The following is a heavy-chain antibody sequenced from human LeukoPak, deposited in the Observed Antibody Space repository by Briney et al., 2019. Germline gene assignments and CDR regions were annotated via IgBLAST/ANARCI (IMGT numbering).Heavy chain of an antibody. CDR2: IYTSGST. D-gene: IGHD3-22*01. V-gene: IGHV4-61*02. J-gene: IGHJ3*02. CDR3: AIITLGAFDI. Sequence: SETLSLTCTVSGGSISSGSYYWSWIRQPAGKGLEWIGRIYTSGSTNYNPSLKSRVTISVDTSKNQFSLKLSSVTAADTAVYYCAIITLGAFDIWGQGTMVTVSS. CDR1: GGSISSGSYY.